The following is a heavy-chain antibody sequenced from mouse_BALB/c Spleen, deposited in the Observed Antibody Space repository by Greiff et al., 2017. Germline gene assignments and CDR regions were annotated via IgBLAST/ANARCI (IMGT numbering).Heavy chain of an antibody. CDR3: VSHYGYGDAMDY. CDR1: GFTFNTYA. D-gene: IGHD2-2*01. V-gene: IGHV10-1*02. Sequence: EVQLVESGGGLVQPKGSLKLSCAASGFTFNTYAMNWVRQAPGKGLEWVARIRSKSNNYATYYADSVKDRFTISRDDSQSMLYLQMNNLKTEDTAMYYCVSHYGYGDAMDYWGQGTSVTVSS. J-gene: IGHJ4*01. CDR2: IRSKSNNYAT.